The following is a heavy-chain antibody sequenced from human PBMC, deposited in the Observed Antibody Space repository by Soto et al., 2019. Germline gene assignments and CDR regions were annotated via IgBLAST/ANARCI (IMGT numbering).Heavy chain of an antibody. CDR1: GFTVSSNY. V-gene: IGHV3-53*01. D-gene: IGHD1-26*01. CDR2: IYIGGST. J-gene: IGHJ6*02. CDR3: ARDPTATRHGMDV. Sequence: GGSLRLSCAASGFTVSSNYMSWVRQAPGKGLEWVSVIYIGGSTYYADSVRGRFTISRYNSKNTLYLQMKSLRAEDTAVYYCARDPTATRHGMDVWGQGTTVTFSS.